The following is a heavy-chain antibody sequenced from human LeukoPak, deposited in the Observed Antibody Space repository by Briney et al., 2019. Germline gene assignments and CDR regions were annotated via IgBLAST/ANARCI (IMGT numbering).Heavy chain of an antibody. Sequence: PGGSLRLSCAASGFTFSNYGVNWVRQAPGKGLEWVSSISSSSSYIYYADSVKGRFTISRDNAKNSLYLQMNGLRAEDTAVYYCARSSDSSGGYDKYNYWGQGTLVTVSS. CDR2: ISSSSSYI. CDR3: ARSSDSSGGYDKYNY. D-gene: IGHD5-12*01. V-gene: IGHV3-21*01. J-gene: IGHJ4*02. CDR1: GFTFSNYG.